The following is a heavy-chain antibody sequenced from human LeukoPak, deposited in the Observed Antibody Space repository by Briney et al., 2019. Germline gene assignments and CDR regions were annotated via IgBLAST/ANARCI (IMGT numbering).Heavy chain of an antibody. CDR1: GGSFSGYY. CDR2: INHSGST. V-gene: IGHV4-34*01. Sequence: SETLSLTCAVYGGSFSGYYWSWIRQPPGKGLEWLGEINHSGSTNYNPSLESRVTMSLDTSKNQFSLKLSSVTAADTAVYYCARDENGYVWGSFRAWGQGTLVTVSS. CDR3: ARDENGYVWGSFRA. J-gene: IGHJ5*02. D-gene: IGHD3-16*02.